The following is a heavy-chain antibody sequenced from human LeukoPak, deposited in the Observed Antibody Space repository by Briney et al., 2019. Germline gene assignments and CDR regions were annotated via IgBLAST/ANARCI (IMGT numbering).Heavy chain of an antibody. J-gene: IGHJ4*02. Sequence: PGGSLRLSCTASGFIFTSYGMHWVRQAPGKGLEWVAGISYDGTNKYYADAVKGRFTISRDNSKNTLYLQVNSLRAEDMAVYYCARVVSSGWYSFEYWGQGTLVTVSS. CDR1: GFIFTSYG. CDR3: ARVVSSGWYSFEY. D-gene: IGHD6-19*01. CDR2: ISYDGTNK. V-gene: IGHV3-30*03.